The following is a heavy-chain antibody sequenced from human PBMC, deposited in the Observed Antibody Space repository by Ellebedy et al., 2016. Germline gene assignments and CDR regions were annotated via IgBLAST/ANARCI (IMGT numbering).Heavy chain of an antibody. CDR2: FDPEDGET. V-gene: IGHV1-24*01. J-gene: IGHJ4*02. Sequence: ASVKVSCKVSGYTLTELSMHWVRQAPGKGLEWMGGFDPEDGETIYAQKFQGRVTMTEDTSTDTAYMELSSLRSEDTAVYYCATGRKQQIRLACYIDYWGQGTLVTVSS. CDR1: GYTLTELS. CDR3: ATGRKQQIRLACYIDY. D-gene: IGHD6-13*01.